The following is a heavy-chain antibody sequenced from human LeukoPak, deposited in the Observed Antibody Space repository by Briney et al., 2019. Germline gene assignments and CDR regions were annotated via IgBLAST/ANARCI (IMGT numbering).Heavy chain of an antibody. D-gene: IGHD6-19*01. V-gene: IGHV3-21*01. J-gene: IGHJ4*02. CDR2: ISSSSSYI. CDR1: GFTFSSYA. CDR3: ARYRSGWGFDY. Sequence: GGSLRLSCAASGFTFSSYAMSWVRQAPGKGLEWVSSISSSSSYIYYADSVKGRFTISRDNAKNSLYLQMNSLRAEDTAVYYCARYRSGWGFDYWGQGTLVAVSS.